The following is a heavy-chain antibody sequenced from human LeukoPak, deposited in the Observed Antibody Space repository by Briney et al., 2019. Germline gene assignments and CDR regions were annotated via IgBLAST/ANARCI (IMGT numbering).Heavy chain of an antibody. V-gene: IGHV3-7*01. D-gene: IGHD3-10*01. CDR1: GFTFTTYW. CDR2: IKQDGTEK. J-gene: IGHJ4*02. Sequence: GESLRLSCAASGFTFTTYWMSWVRQAPGKGLEWVANIKQDGTEKYYVDSVKGRFTISTDNAKNSLYLQMNSLRVEDTAVYYCAKVAKYYYGSETYYFFEHWGQGTPVTASS. CDR3: AKVAKYYYGSETYYFFEH.